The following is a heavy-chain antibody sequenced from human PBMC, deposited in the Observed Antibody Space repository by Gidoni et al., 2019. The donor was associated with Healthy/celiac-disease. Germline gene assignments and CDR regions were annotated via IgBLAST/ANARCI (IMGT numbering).Heavy chain of an antibody. D-gene: IGHD3-22*01. J-gene: IGHJ6*02. CDR2: FYSGGSP. CDR1: GFTVRRND. Sequence: EVQLVEAGGGLVQPGGSRRLACAASGFTVRRNDRRWVRPAPGKGLELVSVFYSGGSPYSADSVKGRFTISRDNSKNTLYLQMTSLRAEDTAVYYCARGPYTYDISGYYYGPHYGMDVWGQGTTVTVSS. CDR3: ARGPYTYDISGYYYGPHYGMDV. V-gene: IGHV3-66*01.